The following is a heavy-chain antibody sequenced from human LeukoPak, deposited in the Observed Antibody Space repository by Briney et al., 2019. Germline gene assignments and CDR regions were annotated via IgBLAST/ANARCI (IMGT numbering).Heavy chain of an antibody. V-gene: IGHV3-30*02. J-gene: IGHJ4*02. CDR2: IRYDGSNK. CDR3: AKALTYYYDSSGYPIPDY. Sequence: GGSLRLSCAASGFTFSSYGMHWVRQAPGKGLEWVAFIRYDGSNKYYADSVKGRFTISRDNSKNTLYLQMNSLRAEDTAVYYCAKALTYYYDSSGYPIPDYWGQGTLVTVSS. CDR1: GFTFSSYG. D-gene: IGHD3-22*01.